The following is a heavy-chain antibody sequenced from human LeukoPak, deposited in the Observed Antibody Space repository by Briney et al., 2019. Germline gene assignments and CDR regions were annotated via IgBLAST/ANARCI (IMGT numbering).Heavy chain of an antibody. J-gene: IGHJ2*01. D-gene: IGHD6-6*01. CDR2: ISYDGSNK. CDR1: GFTFSSYW. Sequence: GGSLRLSCAASGFTFSSYWMSWVRQAPGKGLEWVAVISYDGSNKYYADSVKGRFTISRDNSKNTLYLQMNSLRAEDTAVYYCARAGGLGIAAREWYFDLWGRGTLVTVSS. CDR3: ARAGGLGIAAREWYFDL. V-gene: IGHV3-30-3*01.